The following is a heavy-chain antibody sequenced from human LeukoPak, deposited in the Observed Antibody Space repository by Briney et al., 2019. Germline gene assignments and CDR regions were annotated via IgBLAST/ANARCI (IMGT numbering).Heavy chain of an antibody. CDR1: GFSFSTYN. CDR2: ISYDASNK. D-gene: IGHD2-2*01. CDR3: AREAATVVIPTALRGGFDY. J-gene: IGHJ4*02. Sequence: HPGGSLRLSCAGSGFSFSTYNMNWVRQAPGKGLEWVAVISYDASNKYYADSVKGRFTISRDNSKNTVYLQMNSLRPEDTAVYYCAREAATVVIPTALRGGFDYWGQGTLVTVSS. V-gene: IGHV3-30-3*01.